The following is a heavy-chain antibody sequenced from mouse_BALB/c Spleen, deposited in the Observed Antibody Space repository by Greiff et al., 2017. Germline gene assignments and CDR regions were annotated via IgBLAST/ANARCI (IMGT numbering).Heavy chain of an antibody. D-gene: IGHD1-1*01. CDR2: IRNKANGYTT. J-gene: IGHJ4*01. Sequence: EVHLVESGGGLVQPGGSLRLSCATSGFTFTDYYMSWVRQPPGKALEWLGFIRNKANGYTTEYSASVKGRFTISRDNSQSILYLQMNTLRAEDSATYYCARDMGGYYGNAMDYWGQGTSVTVSS. V-gene: IGHV7-3*02. CDR3: ARDMGGYYGNAMDY. CDR1: GFTFTDYY.